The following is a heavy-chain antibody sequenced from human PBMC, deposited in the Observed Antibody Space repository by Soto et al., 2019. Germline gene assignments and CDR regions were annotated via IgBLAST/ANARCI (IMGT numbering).Heavy chain of an antibody. Sequence: GVSLRLSCAASGFTFSSYSMNWVRQAPGKGLEWVSYISSSSSTIYYADSVKGRFTISRDNAKNSLYLQMNSLRDEDTAVYYCVGGTMVRGVIFAHPYGMDVWGQGTTVTVSS. D-gene: IGHD3-10*01. V-gene: IGHV3-48*02. CDR3: VGGTMVRGVIFAHPYGMDV. CDR1: GFTFSSYS. CDR2: ISSSSSTI. J-gene: IGHJ6*02.